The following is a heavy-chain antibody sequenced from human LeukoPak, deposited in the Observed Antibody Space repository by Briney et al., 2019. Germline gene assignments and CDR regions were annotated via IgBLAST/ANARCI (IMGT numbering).Heavy chain of an antibody. CDR3: ARDQRGDYYYMDV. CDR1: GYTFTSYD. D-gene: IGHD3-3*01. CDR2: MNPNSGNT. J-gene: IGHJ6*03. Sequence: ASVKVSCKASGYTFTSYDINWVRQATGQGLEWMGWMNPNSGNTGYAQKFQGRVTITADESTSTAYMELSSLRSEDTAVYYCARDQRGDYYYMDVWGKGTTVTVSS. V-gene: IGHV1-8*01.